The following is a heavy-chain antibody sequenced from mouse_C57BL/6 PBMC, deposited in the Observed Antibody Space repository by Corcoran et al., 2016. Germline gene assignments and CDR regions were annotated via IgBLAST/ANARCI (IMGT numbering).Heavy chain of an antibody. D-gene: IGHD1-1*01. CDR1: GFSLSTSGMG. CDR2: IYWDDAK. J-gene: IGHJ1*03. Sequence: QVTLKESGPGILQSSQTLSLTCSFSGFSLSTSGMGVSWIRQPSGKGLEWLAHIYWDDAKRYHPSLKSRLTISKDTSRNQVFLKITSVDTADTAIYYGARRAPGSSIYWYVDVWGTGTTVTVSS. V-gene: IGHV8-12*01. CDR3: ARRAPGSSIYWYVDV.